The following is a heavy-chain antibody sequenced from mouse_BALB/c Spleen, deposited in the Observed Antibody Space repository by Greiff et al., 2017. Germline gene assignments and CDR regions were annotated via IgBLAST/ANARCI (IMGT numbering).Heavy chain of an antibody. Sequence: EVQLQQSGAELVKPGASVKLSCTASGFNIKDTYMHWVKQRPEQGLEWIGRIDPANGNTKYDPKFQGKATITADTSSNTAYLQLSSLTSEDTAVYYCARSNYGNRYFDYWGQGTTLTVSS. V-gene: IGHV14-3*02. CDR3: ARSNYGNRYFDY. CDR1: GFNIKDTY. J-gene: IGHJ2*01. CDR2: IDPANGNT. D-gene: IGHD2-1*01.